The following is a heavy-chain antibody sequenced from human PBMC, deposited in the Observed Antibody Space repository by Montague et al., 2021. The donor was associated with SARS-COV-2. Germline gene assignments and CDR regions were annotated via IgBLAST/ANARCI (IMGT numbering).Heavy chain of an antibody. D-gene: IGHD1-20*01. V-gene: IGHV3-7*03. CDR1: GFTLSTYW. Sequence: SLRLSCAASGFTLSTYWMTWVRQAPGKGLEWVANIKEDGSEKHYVDSVKGRFTISRDNAENSLYLQMNSLRAEDTAVYYCPRDKRYNWIPDYWGQGTLVTVSS. CDR2: IKEDGSEK. J-gene: IGHJ4*02. CDR3: PRDKRYNWIPDY.